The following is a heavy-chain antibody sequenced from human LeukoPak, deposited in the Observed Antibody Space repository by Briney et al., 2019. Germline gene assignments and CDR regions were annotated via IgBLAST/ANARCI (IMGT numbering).Heavy chain of an antibody. CDR2: IKHSGST. CDR3: ASGFAYQYFDS. J-gene: IGHJ4*02. D-gene: IGHD2-2*01. CDR1: GGSFSGYY. V-gene: IGHV4-34*01. Sequence: SETLSLTCAVYGGSFSGYYWSWIRQPPGKGLEWIGEIKHSGSTNYNPSLKSRVTISVDTSKNQFSLKLSSVTAEDTAVYYCASGFAYQYFDSWGQGTLVTVSS.